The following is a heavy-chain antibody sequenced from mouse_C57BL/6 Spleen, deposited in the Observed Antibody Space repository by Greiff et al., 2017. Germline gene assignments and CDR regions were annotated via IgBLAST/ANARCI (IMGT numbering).Heavy chain of an antibody. D-gene: IGHD1-1*01. CDR3: ARTEYYYGSSFYWYFDV. Sequence: QVQLQQSGPELVKPGASVKISCKASGYAFSSSWMNWVKQRPGKGLEWIGRIYPGDGDTNYNGKFKGKATLTADKSSSTAYMQLSSLTSEDSAVYFCARTEYYYGSSFYWYFDVWGTGTTVTVSS. V-gene: IGHV1-82*01. CDR2: IYPGDGDT. CDR1: GYAFSSSW. J-gene: IGHJ1*03.